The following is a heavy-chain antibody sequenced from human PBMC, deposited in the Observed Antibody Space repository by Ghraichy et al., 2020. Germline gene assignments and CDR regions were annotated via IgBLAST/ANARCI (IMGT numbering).Heavy chain of an antibody. J-gene: IGHJ6*02. CDR3: AKFRVAAVRSPYYYYYGMDV. CDR1: GFTFSSYA. Sequence: GGSLRLSCAASGFTFSSYAMSWVRQAPGKGLEWVSAISGSGGSTYYADSVKGRFTISRDNSKNTLYLQMNSLRAEDTAVYYCAKFRVAAVRSPYYYYYGMDVWGQGTTVTVSS. V-gene: IGHV3-23*01. D-gene: IGHD6-13*01. CDR2: ISGSGGST.